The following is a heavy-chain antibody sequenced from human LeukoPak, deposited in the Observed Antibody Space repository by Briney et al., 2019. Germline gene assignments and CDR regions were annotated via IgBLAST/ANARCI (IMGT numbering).Heavy chain of an antibody. V-gene: IGHV1-69*05. CDR3: ARDLSGSGSP. D-gene: IGHD1-26*01. CDR1: GGTFSSYA. J-gene: IGHJ5*02. CDR2: IIPIFGTA. Sequence: SVKVSXKASGGTFSSYAISWVRQAPGQGLEWTGRIIPIFGTANYAQKFQGRVTITTDESTSTAYMELSSLRSEDTAVYYCARDLSGSGSPWGQGTLVTVSS.